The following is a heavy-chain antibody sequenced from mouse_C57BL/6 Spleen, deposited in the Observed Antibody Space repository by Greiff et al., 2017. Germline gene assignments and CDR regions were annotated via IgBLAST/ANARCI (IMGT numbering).Heavy chain of an antibody. CDR3: SRWRYQAGYFDY. CDR2: ILPGSGST. CDR1: GYTFTGYG. J-gene: IGHJ2*01. V-gene: IGHV1-9*01. Sequence: VQLHQSGAELMKPGASVKLSCKATGYTFTGYGIEWVKQRPGHGLEWIGEILPGSGSTNYNEKFKGKATFTADTSSNTAYMQLSSLTTEYSAIYCCSRWRYQAGYFDYWGQGTTLTVSS. D-gene: IGHD5-1-1*01.